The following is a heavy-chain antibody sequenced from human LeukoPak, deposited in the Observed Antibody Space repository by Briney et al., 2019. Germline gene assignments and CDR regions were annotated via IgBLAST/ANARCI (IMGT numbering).Heavy chain of an antibody. CDR3: AKDGLDDTAMLRD. D-gene: IGHD5-18*01. V-gene: IGHV3-33*06. CDR1: GFDFNNYG. CDR2: IWYDGTTR. Sequence: GGSLRLSCAASGFDFNNYGMYWVRQAPGRGLDWVAVIWYDGTTRYNEDSVKGRFTISRDNSNSTLYLQVNSLRVEDTAVYYCAKDGLDDTAMLRDWGQGTLVTVSS. J-gene: IGHJ4*02.